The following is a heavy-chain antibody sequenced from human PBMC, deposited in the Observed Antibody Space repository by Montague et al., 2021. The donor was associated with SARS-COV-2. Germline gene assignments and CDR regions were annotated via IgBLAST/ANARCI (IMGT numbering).Heavy chain of an antibody. CDR1: GGPISRSSYY. CDR3: AKDGEALAWGTFDI. D-gene: IGHD3-10*01. Sequence: SETLSLTCSVSGGPISRSSYYWGWIRQPPGKGLEWVGNIYHAGSTYYNPSLKSRATIFVDTSNSQFSLKVNSVTAADTAVYYCAKDGEALAWGTFDIWGQGTVVTVSS. CDR2: IYHAGST. J-gene: IGHJ3*02. V-gene: IGHV4-39*07.